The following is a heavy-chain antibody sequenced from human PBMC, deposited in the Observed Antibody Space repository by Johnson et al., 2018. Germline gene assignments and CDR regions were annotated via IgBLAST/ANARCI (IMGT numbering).Heavy chain of an antibody. CDR2: ISYDGSNK. Sequence: QVQLVQSGGGVVQXGRSLRLXCAASGFTFSSYGMHWVRQAPGKGLEWVAIISYDGSNKHYVDSVKGRFTISSATSKNTLYLQMNSLRAEDTAVYFCAKDNREVLRLLEWVPARRYNYDGMDVWGQGTTVTVSS. CDR3: AKDNREVLRLLEWVPARRYNYDGMDV. CDR1: GFTFSSYG. D-gene: IGHD3-3*01. J-gene: IGHJ6*02. V-gene: IGHV3-30*18.